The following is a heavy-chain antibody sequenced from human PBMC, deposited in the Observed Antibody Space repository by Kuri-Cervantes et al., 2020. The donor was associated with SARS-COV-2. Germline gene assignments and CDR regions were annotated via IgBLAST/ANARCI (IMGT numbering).Heavy chain of an antibody. CDR3: ARPDCTINGVCFMDV. J-gene: IGHJ6*02. Sequence: LSLTCAASGFTFSSYAMHWVRQAPGKGLEWVALISYDGTNKFHADSVKGRFTISRDNSRNTLYLQMNSLRAEDTAVFYCARPDCTINGVCFMDVWGQGTTVTDSS. CDR2: ISYDGTNK. CDR1: GFTFSSYA. D-gene: IGHD2-8*01. V-gene: IGHV3-30-3*01.